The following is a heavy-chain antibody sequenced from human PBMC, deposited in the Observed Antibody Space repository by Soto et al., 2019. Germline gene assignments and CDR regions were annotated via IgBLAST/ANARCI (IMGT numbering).Heavy chain of an antibody. J-gene: IGHJ4*02. CDR2: IIPILGIA. V-gene: IGHV1-69*04. D-gene: IGHD6-13*01. CDR3: ARDPGTAAALEPSTLSDY. CDR1: GGTFSSYT. Sequence: GASVKVSCKASGGTFSSYTISWVRQAPGQGLEWMGRIIPILGIANYAQKFQGRVTITADKSTSTAYMELSSLRSEDTAVYYCARDPGTAAALEPSTLSDYWGQGTLVTVSS.